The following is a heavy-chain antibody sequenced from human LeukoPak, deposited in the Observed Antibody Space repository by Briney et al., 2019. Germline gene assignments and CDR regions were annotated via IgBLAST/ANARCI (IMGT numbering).Heavy chain of an antibody. D-gene: IGHD3-22*01. CDR2: ISGSGGRT. J-gene: IGHJ6*03. Sequence: GGSLRLSCAASGFTFSNYAMSWVRQAPGKGLKWVSSISGSGGRTYYADSVRGRFTISRDSSESTLYLQMNSLRAEDTAVYHCAKGSGDSSGYYYDYYYYYMDVWGKGTTVTVSS. CDR1: GFTFSNYA. CDR3: AKGSGDSSGYYYDYYYYYMDV. V-gene: IGHV3-23*01.